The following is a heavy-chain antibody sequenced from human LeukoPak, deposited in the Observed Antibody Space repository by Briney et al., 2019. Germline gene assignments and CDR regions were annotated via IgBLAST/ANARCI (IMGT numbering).Heavy chain of an antibody. D-gene: IGHD2-2*02. V-gene: IGHV4-34*01. CDR2: INHSGST. Sequence: SETLSLTCAVYGGSFSGYYWSWIRQPPGKGLEWIGEINHSGSTNYNPSLKSRVTIPVDTSRNQFSLKLSSVTAADTAVYYCARGPVRYCSSTSCYSTYYYYGMDVWGQGTTVTVSS. J-gene: IGHJ6*02. CDR3: ARGPVRYCSSTSCYSTYYYYGMDV. CDR1: GGSFSGYY.